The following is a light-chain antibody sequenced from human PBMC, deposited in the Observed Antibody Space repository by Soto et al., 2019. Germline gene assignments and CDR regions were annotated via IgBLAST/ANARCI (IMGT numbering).Light chain of an antibody. CDR1: QTVSSNS. Sequence: EIVLTQSPGTLTLSPGERATLSCRASQTVSSNSLAWYQQKAGQAPRVLIFDVSTRATGIPDRFSGSGSGTEFTLTISSLQPDDFATYYCQQYGAFGQGTKVDIK. J-gene: IGKJ1*01. CDR3: QQYGA. V-gene: IGKV3-20*01. CDR2: DVS.